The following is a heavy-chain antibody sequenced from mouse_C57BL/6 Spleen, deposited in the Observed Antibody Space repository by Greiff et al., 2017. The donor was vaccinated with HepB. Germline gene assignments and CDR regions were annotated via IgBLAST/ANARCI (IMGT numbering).Heavy chain of an antibody. Sequence: EVQLQQSGPELVKPGASVKISCKASGYTFTDYYMNWVKQSHGKSLEWIGDINPNNGGTSYNQKFKGKATLTVDKSSSTAYMELRSLTSEDSAVYYCARMIPKLGGGEDYWGQGTTLTVSS. CDR1: GYTFTDYY. V-gene: IGHV1-26*01. J-gene: IGHJ2*01. D-gene: IGHD4-1*01. CDR2: INPNNGGT. CDR3: ARMIPKLGGGEDY.